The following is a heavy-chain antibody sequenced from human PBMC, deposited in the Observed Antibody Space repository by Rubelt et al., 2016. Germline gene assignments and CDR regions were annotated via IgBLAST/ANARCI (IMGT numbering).Heavy chain of an antibody. CDR1: GFTFSSFS. V-gene: IGHV3-64D*08. CDR3: GIALGKEIYGDC. CDR2: INPGGDGK. Sequence: EVQLVESGGDLVQPGGSLRLSCSASGFTFSSFSMHWVRQAPGKGLEYVSAINPGGDGKYYADSVKGRFTISRDNSKNTLYLQLSSLRAEDTAVYYCGIALGKEIYGDCCGQGTLVTVSS. D-gene: IGHD4-17*01. J-gene: IGHJ4*02.